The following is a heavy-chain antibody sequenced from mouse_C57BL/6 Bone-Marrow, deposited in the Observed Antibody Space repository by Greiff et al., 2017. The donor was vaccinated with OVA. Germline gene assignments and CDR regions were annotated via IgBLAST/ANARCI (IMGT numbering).Heavy chain of an antibody. CDR1: GYTFTSYW. CDR2: INPSNGGT. CDR3: ARRRRGGYYPDY. V-gene: IGHV1-53*01. Sequence: VQLQQPGTELVKPGASVKLSCKASGYTFTSYWMHWVKQRPGQGLEWIGNINPSNGGTNYNEKFKSKATLTVDKSSSTAYMELRSLTSEDTAVYYCARRRRGGYYPDYWGQGTTLTVSS. J-gene: IGHJ2*01. D-gene: IGHD1-1*02.